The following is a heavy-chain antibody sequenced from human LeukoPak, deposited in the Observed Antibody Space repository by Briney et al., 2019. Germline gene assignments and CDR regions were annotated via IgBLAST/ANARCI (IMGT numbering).Heavy chain of an antibody. V-gene: IGHV3-23*01. J-gene: IGHJ4*02. CDR3: VRSLDY. CDR1: GFPFSSYA. CDR2: IAGSDGFT. Sequence: GGSLRLSCAASGFPFSSYAMNWVRQAPGKGLEWASVIAGSDGFTQYADSVKGRFTISRDNSKNTVYLQMNRLRVEDTALYYCVRSLDYWGQGTLVTVSS.